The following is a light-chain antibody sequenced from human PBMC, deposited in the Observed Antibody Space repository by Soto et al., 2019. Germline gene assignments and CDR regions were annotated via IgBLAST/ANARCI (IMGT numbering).Light chain of an antibody. V-gene: IGKV1-5*01. CDR3: QQYNPHSLYS. CDR1: QSVRSW. J-gene: IGKJ2*01. CDR2: YAT. Sequence: DIQLSQSPSILSASVGDRVTITCRASQSVRSWLAWYQQQPGKAPKLLIYYATTLQSGVPSRFSGSGSETEYTLTISSLQPEDFATYYCQQYNPHSLYSFCQGTKLEIK.